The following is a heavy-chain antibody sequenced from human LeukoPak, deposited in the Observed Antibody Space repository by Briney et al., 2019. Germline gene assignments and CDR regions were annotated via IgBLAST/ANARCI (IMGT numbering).Heavy chain of an antibody. CDR2: IYYSGST. J-gene: IGHJ4*02. Sequence: SETLSLTCTVSGGSISSYYWSWIRQPPGKGLEWIGYIYYSGSTNYNPSLKSRVTISVDTSKNQFSLKLSSVTAADTAVYYCARERYCSSTSCTYYFDYWGQGTLVTVSS. CDR3: ARERYCSSTSCTYYFDY. V-gene: IGHV4-59*01. CDR1: GGSISSYY. D-gene: IGHD2-2*01.